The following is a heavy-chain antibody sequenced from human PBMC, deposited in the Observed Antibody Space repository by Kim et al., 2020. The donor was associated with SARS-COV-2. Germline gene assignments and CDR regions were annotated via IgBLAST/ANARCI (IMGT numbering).Heavy chain of an antibody. D-gene: IGHD1-1*01. Sequence: GGSLRLSCAASGFTVSSNYMSWVRQAPGKGLEWVSVIYSGGSTYYADSVKGRFTISRDNSKNTLYLQMNSLRAEDTAVYYCARGPNWNDVISGMDVWGQGTTVTVSS. CDR1: GFTVSSNY. CDR3: ARGPNWNDVISGMDV. CDR2: IYSGGST. J-gene: IGHJ6*02. V-gene: IGHV3-66*02.